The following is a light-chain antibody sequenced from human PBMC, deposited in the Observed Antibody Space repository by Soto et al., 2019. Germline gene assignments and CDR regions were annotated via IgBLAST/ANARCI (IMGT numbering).Light chain of an antibody. CDR1: SSDVGGYNY. J-gene: IGLJ2*01. Sequence: QSALTQPASVSGSPGQSITISCTGTSSDVGGYNYVSWFQQHPGIVPKLMIYEVSNRPLGVSNRFSGSKSVNTASLTISGLQSEDEAYYYCISYTSKSTWVFGGGTKLTVL. CDR2: EVS. CDR3: ISYTSKSTWV. V-gene: IGLV2-14*01.